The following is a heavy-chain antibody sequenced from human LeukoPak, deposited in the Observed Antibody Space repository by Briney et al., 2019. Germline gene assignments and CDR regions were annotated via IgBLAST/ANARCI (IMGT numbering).Heavy chain of an antibody. CDR3: SRAYSTGWLGINDF. D-gene: IGHD6-19*01. V-gene: IGHV3-49*04. CDR2: IRNKANGGTA. Sequence: PGRSLRLSCTASGFTFSDYAMTWVRQAPGKGLEWVGFIRNKANGGTADYAASVKGRFTISRDDSKTIAYLQMNSLKNEDTAVYFCSRAYSTGWLGINDFWGQRALVTVSS. J-gene: IGHJ4*02. CDR1: GFTFSDYA.